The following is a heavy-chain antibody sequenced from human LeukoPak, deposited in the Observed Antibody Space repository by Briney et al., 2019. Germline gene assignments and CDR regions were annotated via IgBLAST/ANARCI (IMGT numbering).Heavy chain of an antibody. J-gene: IGHJ4*02. V-gene: IGHV4-59*01. Sequence: PSETLSLTCTVSGGSISSYYWSWIRQPPGKGLEWIGYIYYSGSTNYNPSLKSRVTISVDTSKNQFSLELCSVSAAGTVVYCWASSDFWRGYCFDYWEQGTVVSVFS. CDR2: IYYSGST. CDR3: ASSDFWRGYCFDY. D-gene: IGHD3-3*01. CDR1: GGSISSYY.